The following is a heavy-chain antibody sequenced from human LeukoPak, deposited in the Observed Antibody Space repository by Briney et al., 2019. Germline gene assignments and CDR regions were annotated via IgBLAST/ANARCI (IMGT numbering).Heavy chain of an antibody. J-gene: IGHJ4*02. CDR1: GGTFSSYA. CDR2: IIPIFGTA. Sequence: SVKVSCKDSGGTFSSYAISWVRQAPGRGLEWMGGIIPIFGTANYAQKFQGRVTITTDESTSTAYMELSSLRPEDTAVYYCATTEVDSSGYYYVVSYYWGQGTLVTVSS. D-gene: IGHD3-22*01. V-gene: IGHV1-69*05. CDR3: ATTEVDSSGYYYVVSYY.